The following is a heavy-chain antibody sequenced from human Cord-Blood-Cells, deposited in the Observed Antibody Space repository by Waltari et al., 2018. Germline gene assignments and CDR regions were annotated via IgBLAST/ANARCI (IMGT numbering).Heavy chain of an antibody. CDR3: ARGRGITGTTDY. D-gene: IGHD1-7*01. CDR1: GFTFSSYG. CDR2: KWYDGSSN. J-gene: IGHJ4*02. V-gene: IGHV3-33*01. Sequence: QVQLVELGGGVVQPGRSLRLSCAASGFTFSSYGLHWVRQAPGKGLEWVAVKWYDGSSNYYASTVKGQFTSSRDNSMNTLYLKMNSLRAEDTAVYYCARGRGITGTTDYWGKRTLVTVSS.